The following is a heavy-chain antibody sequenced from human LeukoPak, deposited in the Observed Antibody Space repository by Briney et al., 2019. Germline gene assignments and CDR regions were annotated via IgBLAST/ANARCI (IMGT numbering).Heavy chain of an antibody. CDR3: ATGSKWLLPFDY. D-gene: IGHD3-22*01. CDR1: GYTLTELS. J-gene: IGHJ4*02. V-gene: IGHV1-24*01. Sequence: ASVKVPCKVSGYTLTELSMHWVRQAPGKGLEWMGGFDPEDGETIYAQKFQGRVTMTEDTSTDTAYMELSSLRSEDTAVYYCATGSKWLLPFDYWGQGTLVTVSS. CDR2: FDPEDGET.